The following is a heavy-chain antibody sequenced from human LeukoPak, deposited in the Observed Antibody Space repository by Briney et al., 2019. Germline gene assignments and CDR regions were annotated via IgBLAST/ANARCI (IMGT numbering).Heavy chain of an antibody. CDR1: GFTFSSYG. J-gene: IGHJ4*02. V-gene: IGHV3-23*01. D-gene: IGHD3-10*01. Sequence: PGGSLRLSCAASGFTFSSYGMSWVRQAPGKGLEWVSAISGSGGSTYYADSVKGRFTISRDNSKNTLYLQMHSLRAEDTAVYYCAGRGSGSYFDYWGQGTLVTVSP. CDR2: ISGSGGST. CDR3: AGRGSGSYFDY.